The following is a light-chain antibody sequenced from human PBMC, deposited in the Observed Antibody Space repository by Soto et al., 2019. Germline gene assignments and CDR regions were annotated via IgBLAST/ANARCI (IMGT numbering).Light chain of an antibody. J-gene: IGKJ2*03. CDR3: QQHHAVLGYG. Sequence: DIVMTQSPDSLTVSLGERATINCKSRHDVSYDSNNRHYLAWYQLRPGQPPKLLIYWASTRASGVPDRFTGSGSGTDFTLTISSLQPEDAAVYYCQQHHAVLGYGFAQGTMLEIK. V-gene: IGKV4-1*01. CDR2: WAS. CDR1: HDVSYDSNNRHY.